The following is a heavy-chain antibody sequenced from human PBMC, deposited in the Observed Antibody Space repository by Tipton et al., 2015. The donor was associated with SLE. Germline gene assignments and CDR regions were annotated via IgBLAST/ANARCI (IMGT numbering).Heavy chain of an antibody. Sequence: TLSLTCAVSGGSISSSNWWSWVRQPPGKGLEWIGEIYHSGSTNYNPPPKSRVTISVDKSKNQFSLKLSSVTAADTAVYYCAGAVTTVVTRAYWYFDLWGRGTLVTVSS. CDR3: AGAVTTVVTRAYWYFDL. J-gene: IGHJ2*01. CDR1: GGSISSSNW. D-gene: IGHD4-23*01. CDR2: IYHSGST. V-gene: IGHV4-4*02.